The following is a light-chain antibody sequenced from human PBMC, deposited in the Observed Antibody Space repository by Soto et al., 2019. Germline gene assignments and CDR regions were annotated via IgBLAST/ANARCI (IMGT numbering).Light chain of an antibody. CDR3: QKYAYWWET. J-gene: IGKJ1*01. V-gene: IGKV3D-15*01. CDR1: QSVRTN. Sequence: EVMMTQFPDTVSVTAGETVTLSCGASQSVRTNLAWYQQRPGQAPRLLIHYASTRASDIPARFSGSGSGTNFTLAISSLQSEDFAVYYCQKYAYWWETFGQGTKVEIK. CDR2: YAS.